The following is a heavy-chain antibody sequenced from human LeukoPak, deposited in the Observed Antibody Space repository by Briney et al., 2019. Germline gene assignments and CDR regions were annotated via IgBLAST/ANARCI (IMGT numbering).Heavy chain of an antibody. V-gene: IGHV4-4*07. J-gene: IGHJ6*03. D-gene: IGHD6-13*01. CDR1: GGSISGSYY. CDR3: ARVITYSSIYYIDV. CDR2: IYSSGST. Sequence: SETLPLTCTVSGGSISGSYYWSWIRQPAGKGLEWIGRIYSSGSTNYDPSLKSRVTISVDKSNNQFSLMLNSVTAADTAVYYCARVITYSSIYYIDVWGKGTTVTVSS.